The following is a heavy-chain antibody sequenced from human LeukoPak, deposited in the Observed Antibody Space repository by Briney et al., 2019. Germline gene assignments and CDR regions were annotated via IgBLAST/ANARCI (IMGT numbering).Heavy chain of an antibody. V-gene: IGHV3-7*01. J-gene: IGHJ6*03. D-gene: IGHD5-12*01. CDR3: AKGSGYEHNYYYYYYMDV. CDR2: IKQDGSEK. Sequence: GGSLRLSCAASGFTFSSYWMSWVRQAPGKGLEWVANIKQDGSEKYYVDSVKGRFTISRDNAKNSLYLQMNSLRAEDTAVYYCAKGSGYEHNYYYYYYMDVWGKGTTVTISS. CDR1: GFTFSSYW.